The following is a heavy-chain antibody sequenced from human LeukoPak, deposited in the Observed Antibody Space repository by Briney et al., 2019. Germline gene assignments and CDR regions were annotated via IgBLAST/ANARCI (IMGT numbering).Heavy chain of an antibody. D-gene: IGHD3-22*01. CDR3: ARGKTGYYYDSSGSDY. CDR2: ISSSSYI. CDR1: GFTFSSYS. J-gene: IGHJ4*02. V-gene: IGHV3-21*01. Sequence: GGSLRLSCAASGFTFSSYSMNWVRQAPGKGLEWVSSISSSSYIYYADSVKGRFTISRDNAKNSLYLQMNSLRAEDTAVYYCARGKTGYYYDSSGSDYWGQGTLVTVSS.